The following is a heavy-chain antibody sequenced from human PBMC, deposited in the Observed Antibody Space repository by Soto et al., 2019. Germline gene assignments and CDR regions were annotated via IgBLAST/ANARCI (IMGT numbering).Heavy chain of an antibody. D-gene: IGHD2-2*01. J-gene: IGHJ5*02. CDR1: GGSFSGYY. Sequence: QVQLQQWGAGLLKPSETLSLTCAVYGGSFSGYYWSWIRQPPGKGLEWIGDINHSGSTNYNPSLKSRVTISVDTSKNQFSLQLSSVTAADTAVYYCARGAGDIVVVPAAIRGGWFDPWGRGTLVTVSS. CDR3: ARGAGDIVVVPAAIRGGWFDP. V-gene: IGHV4-34*01. CDR2: INHSGST.